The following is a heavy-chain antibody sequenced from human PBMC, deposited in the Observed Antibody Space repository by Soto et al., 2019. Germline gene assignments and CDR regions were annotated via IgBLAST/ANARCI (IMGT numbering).Heavy chain of an antibody. CDR2: IIPIFGTA. CDR1: RVAFSKFI. J-gene: IGHJ4*02. Sequence: SVKVSCKASRVAFSKFIVTWVRQAPGLGLEWVGGIIPIFGTANYAQKFQGRFTLTRDTSTSTVYMELTTLRSDDTAVYYCVREGVSMFYFDSWGQGTLVTVS. CDR3: VREGVSMFYFDS. V-gene: IGHV1-69*05. D-gene: IGHD3-10*02.